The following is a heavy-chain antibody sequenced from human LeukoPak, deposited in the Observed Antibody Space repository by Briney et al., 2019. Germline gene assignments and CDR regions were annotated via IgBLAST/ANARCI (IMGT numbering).Heavy chain of an antibody. CDR2: IIPIFGTA. CDR3: ASGWELRYFDY. D-gene: IGHD1-26*01. Sequence: PSVNVSCKSSGCTFSSYAFSWVRQAPGQGLEWMGVIIPIFGTANYAQKFQGRVTIIADESTSTAYMELSSLRSEETAVYYCASGWELRYFDYWGQGTLVTVSS. V-gene: IGHV1-69*01. CDR1: GCTFSSYA. J-gene: IGHJ4*02.